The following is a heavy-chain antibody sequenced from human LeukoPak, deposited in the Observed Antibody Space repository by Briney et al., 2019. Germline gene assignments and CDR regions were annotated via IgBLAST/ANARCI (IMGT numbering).Heavy chain of an antibody. D-gene: IGHD1-1*01. CDR3: ARDLAGTTSVSYFDY. CDR2: ISSSGSTI. CDR1: GFTFSDYY. J-gene: IGHJ4*02. Sequence: PGGSLRLSCAASGFTFSDYYMSWIRQAPGKGLEWVSYISSSGSTIYYADSVKGRFTISRDNAKNSLYLQMNSLRAEDTAVYYCARDLAGTTSVSYFDYWGQGTLVTVSS. V-gene: IGHV3-11*01.